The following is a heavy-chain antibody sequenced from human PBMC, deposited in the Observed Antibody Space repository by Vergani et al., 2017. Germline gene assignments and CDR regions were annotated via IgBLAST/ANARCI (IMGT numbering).Heavy chain of an antibody. D-gene: IGHD2-2*01. CDR2: ISYDGSNK. Sequence: QVQLVESGGGVVQPGRSLRLSCAASGFTFSSYAMHWVRQAPGKGLEWVAVISYDGSNKYYADSVKGRFTISRDNSKNTLYLQMNSLRAEDTAVYYCARPQSVVVPDANDAFDIWGQGTMVTVSS. CDR1: GFTFSSYA. CDR3: ARPQSVVVPDANDAFDI. J-gene: IGHJ3*02. V-gene: IGHV3-30-3*01.